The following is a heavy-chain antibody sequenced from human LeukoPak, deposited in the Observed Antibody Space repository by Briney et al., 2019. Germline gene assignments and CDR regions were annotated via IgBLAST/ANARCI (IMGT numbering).Heavy chain of an antibody. V-gene: IGHV1-8*01. CDR2: MNPNSGNT. CDR1: GYTFTSYD. CDR3: VRDPTRAECSDGSCYLDY. D-gene: IGHD2-15*01. Sequence: GASVKVSCKASGYTFTSYDINWVRQATGQGLEWMGWMNPNSGNTGYAQKFQGRVTMTRNTSISTAYMELSSLRAEDTAVYYCVRDPTRAECSDGSCYLDYWGQGILVSVSS. J-gene: IGHJ4*02.